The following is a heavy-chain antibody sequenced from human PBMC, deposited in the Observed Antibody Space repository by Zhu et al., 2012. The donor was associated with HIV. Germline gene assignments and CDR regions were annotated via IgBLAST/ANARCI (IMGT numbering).Heavy chain of an antibody. CDR1: GGSFSGYY. V-gene: IGHV4-34*01. CDR2: INRSGDT. J-gene: IGHJ4*02. Sequence: QVQLQQWGAGLLKPSETLSLTCAVYGGSFSGYYWGWIRRPPGKGLEWIGEINRSGDTNYNPSLKSRVTISVDTSKNQFSLKLNSVTAADTAVYYCARGYGSGSYYHYWGQGTLVTVSS. CDR3: ARGYGSGSYYHY. D-gene: IGHD3-10*01.